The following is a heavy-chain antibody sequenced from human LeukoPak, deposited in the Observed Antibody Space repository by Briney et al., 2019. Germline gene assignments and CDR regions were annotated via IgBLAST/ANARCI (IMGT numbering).Heavy chain of an antibody. CDR1: GGSISSYY. D-gene: IGHD6-13*01. CDR3: ARGGWGSSWYGRQYYFDY. CDR2: IYCSGST. V-gene: IGHV4-59*01. Sequence: PSETLSLTCTVSGGSISSYYWSWIRQPPGKGLEWIGYIYCSGSTNYNPSLKSRVTISVDTSKNQFSLKLSSVTAADTAVYYCARGGWGSSWYGRQYYFDYWGQGTLVTVSS. J-gene: IGHJ4*02.